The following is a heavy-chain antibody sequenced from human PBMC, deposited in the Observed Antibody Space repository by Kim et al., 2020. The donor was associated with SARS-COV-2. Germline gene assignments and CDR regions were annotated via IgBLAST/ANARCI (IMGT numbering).Heavy chain of an antibody. V-gene: IGHV1-46*01. D-gene: IGHD6-13*01. CDR3: ARALSWAAAGLNFDY. CDR2: INPSGGST. Sequence: ASVKVSCKASGYTFTSYYMHWVRQAPGQGLEWMGIINPSGGSTRYAQKFQGRVTMTRDTSTSTVYMELSSLRSEDTAVYYCARALSWAAAGLNFDYWGQGTLVTVSS. CDR1: GYTFTSYY. J-gene: IGHJ4*02.